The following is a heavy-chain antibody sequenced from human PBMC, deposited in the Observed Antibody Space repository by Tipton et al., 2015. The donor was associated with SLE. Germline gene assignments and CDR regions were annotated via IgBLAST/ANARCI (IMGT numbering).Heavy chain of an antibody. D-gene: IGHD3-10*02. CDR1: GFTFSSYW. CDR3: ARGDYVGYYLDY. V-gene: IGHV3-74*01. Sequence: SLRLSCAASGFTFSSYWMHWVRHAPGKGPVWVSRIFSDGSRTTYADSVQGRFTISRDNAKNTLYLLLNSLRAEDTAVYYCARGDYVGYYLDYWGQGTLVTVSS. CDR2: IFSDGSRT. J-gene: IGHJ4*02.